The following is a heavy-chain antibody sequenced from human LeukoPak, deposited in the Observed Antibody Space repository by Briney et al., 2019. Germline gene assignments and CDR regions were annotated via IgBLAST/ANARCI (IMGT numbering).Heavy chain of an antibody. Sequence: KASETLSLTCTVSGGSISSYYWNWIRQPAGKGLEWIGRIYTSGSTNYNPSLKSRVSISVDRSKNQFSLNLSSVTAADTAVYYCANRGGYDTFDYWGQGTLVTVSS. CDR3: ANRGGYDTFDY. V-gene: IGHV4-4*07. CDR1: GGSISSYY. CDR2: IYTSGST. D-gene: IGHD5-12*01. J-gene: IGHJ4*02.